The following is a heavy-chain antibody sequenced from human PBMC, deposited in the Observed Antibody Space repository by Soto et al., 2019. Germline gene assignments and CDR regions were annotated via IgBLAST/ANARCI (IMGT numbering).Heavy chain of an antibody. Sequence: EVQLVESGGYLVQPGGSLRLSCAASGFTFSNYWMTWVRQAPGKGLEWVANIREDGSEANYGDSVKGRFTISRDNAEKLLELQMNSLKAEDTAVYYCARDSGGHSGGSCLVALYFWVQGTMVTDSS. CDR3: ARDSGGHSGGSCLVALYF. CDR1: GFTFSNYW. J-gene: IGHJ3*01. CDR2: IREDGSEA. V-gene: IGHV3-7*01. D-gene: IGHD2-15*01.